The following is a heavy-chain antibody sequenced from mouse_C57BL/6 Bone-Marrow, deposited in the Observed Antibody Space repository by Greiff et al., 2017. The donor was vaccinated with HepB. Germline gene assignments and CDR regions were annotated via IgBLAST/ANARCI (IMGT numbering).Heavy chain of an antibody. CDR2: ISNGGGST. J-gene: IGHJ1*03. V-gene: IGHV5-12*01. D-gene: IGHD2-1*01. CDR3: ARRYGNYGYFDV. Sequence: DVKLVESGGGLVQPGGSLKLSCAASGFTFSDYYMYWVRQTPEKRLEWVAYISNGGGSTYYPDTVKGRFTISRDNAKNTLYLQMSRLKSEDTAMYYCARRYGNYGYFDVWGTGTTVTVSS. CDR1: GFTFSDYY.